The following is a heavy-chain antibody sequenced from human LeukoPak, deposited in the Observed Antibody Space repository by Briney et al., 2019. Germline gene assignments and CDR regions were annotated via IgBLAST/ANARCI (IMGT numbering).Heavy chain of an antibody. J-gene: IGHJ4*02. CDR1: GFTFSSYA. V-gene: IGHV3-23*01. D-gene: IGHD2-21*02. CDR2: ISGSGGST. CDR3: AKDPHIVVVTAIPY. Sequence: GGSLRLSCAASGFTFSSYATSWVRQAPGKGLEWVSAISGSGGSTYYADSVKGRFTISRDNSKNTLYLQMNSLRAEDTAVYYCAKDPHIVVVTAIPYWGQGTLVTVSS.